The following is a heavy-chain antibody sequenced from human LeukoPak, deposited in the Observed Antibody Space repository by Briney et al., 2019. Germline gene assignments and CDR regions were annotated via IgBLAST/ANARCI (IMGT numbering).Heavy chain of an antibody. V-gene: IGHV3-9*03. D-gene: IGHD3-16*01. CDR1: GFTFDDYA. CDR2: ITWNSGTI. J-gene: IGHJ4*02. CDR3: ATEGGY. Sequence: PGRSLRLSCAAFGFTFDDYAMHWVRQTPGKGLEWVSGITWNSGTIGYADSVKGRFTISRDNAKNSLYLQMNSLRPEDMAFYYCATEGGYWDQGTLVTVSS.